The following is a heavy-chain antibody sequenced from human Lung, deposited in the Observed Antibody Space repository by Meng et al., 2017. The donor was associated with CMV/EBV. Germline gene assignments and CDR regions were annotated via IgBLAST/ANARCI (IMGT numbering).Heavy chain of an antibody. CDR2: ISSSSSYI. V-gene: IGHV3-21*01. CDR1: GFTFSSYS. D-gene: IGHD5-18*01. CDR3: ARDRGYSYGYLDD. J-gene: IGHJ4*02. Sequence: GESXKISCAASGFTFSSYSMNWVRQAPGKGLEWVSSISSSSSYIYYADSVKGRFTISRDNAKNSLYLQMNSLRAEDTAVYYCARDRGYSYGYLDDWGQGTLVTVSS.